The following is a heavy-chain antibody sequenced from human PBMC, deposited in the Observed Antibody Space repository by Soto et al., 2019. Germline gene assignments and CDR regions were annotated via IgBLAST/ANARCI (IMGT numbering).Heavy chain of an antibody. D-gene: IGHD3-3*01. CDR2: INHSGST. CDR1: GGSFSGYY. J-gene: IGHJ6*02. V-gene: IGHV4-34*01. Sequence: SETLSLTCAVYGGSFSGYYWSWIRQPPGKGLEWIGEINHSGSTNYNPSLKSRVTISVDTSKNQFSLKLSSVTAADTAVYYCARQYYDFWSGYYTYYYYGMDVWGQGTTVTVSS. CDR3: ARQYYDFWSGYYTYYYYGMDV.